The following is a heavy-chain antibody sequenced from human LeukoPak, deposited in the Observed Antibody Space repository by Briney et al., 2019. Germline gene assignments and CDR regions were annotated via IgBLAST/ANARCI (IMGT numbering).Heavy chain of an antibody. D-gene: IGHD3-3*01. CDR1: GGSFSGYY. J-gene: IGHJ6*03. V-gene: IGHV4-34*01. Sequence: PSETLSLTCAVYGGSFSGYYWSWIRQPPGKGLEWIGEINHSGSTNYNPSLKSRVTISVDTSKNQFSLKLSSVTAADTAVYYCARTICDFRKYYYYYYMDVWGKGTTVTVSS. CDR2: INHSGST. CDR3: ARTICDFRKYYYYYYMDV.